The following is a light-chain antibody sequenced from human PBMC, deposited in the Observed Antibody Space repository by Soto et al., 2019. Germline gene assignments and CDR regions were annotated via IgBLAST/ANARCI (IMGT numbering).Light chain of an antibody. CDR3: QPYASSRLT. CDR1: QSVRSNY. Sequence: EIVLTQSPGTLSLSSGERATLSCRASQSVRSNYLAWYQQKPGQAPRLLIYGASSRDTGIPDRFGGSGSGTDFTLTISRLETEDCAVYYCQPYASSRLTFGGGTKVEIK. J-gene: IGKJ4*01. V-gene: IGKV3-20*01. CDR2: GAS.